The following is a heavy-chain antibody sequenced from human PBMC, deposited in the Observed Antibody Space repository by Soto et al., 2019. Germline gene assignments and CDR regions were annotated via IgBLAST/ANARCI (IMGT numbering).Heavy chain of an antibody. CDR3: ARSPPGGYHYYYGMDV. CDR2: IGTAGDT. J-gene: IGHJ6*02. D-gene: IGHD3-22*01. CDR1: GFTFSSYD. V-gene: IGHV3-13*04. Sequence: EVQLVESGGGLVQPGGPLRLSCAASGFTFSSYDMQWVRQATGKGLEWVSAIGTAGDTYYPGSVKGRFTISRENAKNSLYLQMNSLRAGDTAVYYCARSPPGGYHYYYGMDVWGQGTTVTVSS.